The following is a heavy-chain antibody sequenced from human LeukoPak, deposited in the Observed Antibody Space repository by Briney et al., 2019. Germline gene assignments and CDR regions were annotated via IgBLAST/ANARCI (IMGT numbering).Heavy chain of an antibody. D-gene: IGHD4-17*01. V-gene: IGHV4-39*01. J-gene: IGHJ4*02. CDR1: GGSISSSTYY. CDR3: ARNGTVTVTGTKFNYFDY. CDR2: IYYSGST. Sequence: SETLSLTCTVSGGSISSSTYYWGWIRQPPGKALEWIGSIYYSGSTHYNPSLKSRLTISVDTSKNQISLKVTAVTAADTAVYFCARNGTVTVTGTKFNYFDYWGQGTLVTVSS.